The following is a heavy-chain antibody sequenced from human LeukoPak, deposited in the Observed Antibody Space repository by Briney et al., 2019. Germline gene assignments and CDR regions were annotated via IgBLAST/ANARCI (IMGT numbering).Heavy chain of an antibody. J-gene: IGHJ4*02. Sequence: GGSLRLSCAASGFTFSSYAMHWVRQAPGKGLEWVAVISYDGSNKYYADSVKGRFTISRDNSKNTLYLQMNSLRAEDTAVYYCARPDRGSFDYWGQGTLVTVSS. CDR2: ISYDGSNK. D-gene: IGHD3-10*01. CDR3: ARPDRGSFDY. CDR1: GFTFSSYA. V-gene: IGHV3-30-3*01.